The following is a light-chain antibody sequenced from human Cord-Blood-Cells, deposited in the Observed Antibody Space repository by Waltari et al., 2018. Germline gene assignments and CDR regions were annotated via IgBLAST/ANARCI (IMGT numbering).Light chain of an antibody. CDR1: TRAVGAFTH. Sequence: QSAQTQPPPASGSPGQSVTISCPGTTRAVGAFTHASWYQQHPGKAPKLMIYEGSKRPSGGPDRFSGAKSGYTASLTVSVVLADDQSDYCCRTYAGSNINVFGTGA. J-gene: IGLJ1*01. V-gene: IGLV2-8*01. CDR3: RTYAGSNINV. CDR2: EGS.